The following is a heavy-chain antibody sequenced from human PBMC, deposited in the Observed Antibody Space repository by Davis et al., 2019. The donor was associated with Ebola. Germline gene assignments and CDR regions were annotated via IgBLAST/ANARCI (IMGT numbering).Heavy chain of an antibody. CDR2: ISGSGGST. Sequence: GGSLRLSCAASGFTFSDYYMSWIRQAPGKGLEWVSAISGSGGSTYYADSVKGRFTISRDNSKNTLYLQMNSLRAEDTAVYYCAKDRSSWYNYYYGMDVWGQGTTVTVSS. CDR3: AKDRSSWYNYYYGMDV. D-gene: IGHD6-13*01. V-gene: IGHV3-23*01. CDR1: GFTFSDYY. J-gene: IGHJ6*02.